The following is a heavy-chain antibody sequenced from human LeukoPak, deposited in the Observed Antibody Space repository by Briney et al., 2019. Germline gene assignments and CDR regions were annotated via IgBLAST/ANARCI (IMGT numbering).Heavy chain of an antibody. CDR3: ARQNLPRFLEWLLPQYNWFDP. CDR1: GYTFTSYG. J-gene: IGHJ5*02. V-gene: IGHV1-18*01. CDR2: ISAYNGNT. D-gene: IGHD3-3*01. Sequence: ASVKVSCKASGYTFTSYGISWVRQAPGQGLEWMGWISAYNGNTNYAQKLQGRVTMTTDTSTSTAYMELRSLRSDDTAVYYCARQNLPRFLEWLLPQYNWFDPWGQGTLVTVSS.